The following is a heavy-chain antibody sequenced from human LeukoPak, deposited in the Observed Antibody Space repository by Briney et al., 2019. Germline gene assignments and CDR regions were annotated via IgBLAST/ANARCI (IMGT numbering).Heavy chain of an antibody. CDR3: AKRSAESSGYFNY. CDR2: ISYDESFK. CDR1: GFTFSSYG. Sequence: PGGSLRLSCAASGFTFSSYGMHWVRQAPGKGLEWVAVISYDESFKYYSDSVKGRFTISRDNSKNTLYLQMNSLRAEDTAVYYCAKRSAESSGYFNYWGQGILVTVSS. D-gene: IGHD6-19*01. J-gene: IGHJ4*02. V-gene: IGHV3-30*18.